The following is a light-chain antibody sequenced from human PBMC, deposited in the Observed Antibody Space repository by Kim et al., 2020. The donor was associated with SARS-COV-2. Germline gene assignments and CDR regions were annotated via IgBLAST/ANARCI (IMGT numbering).Light chain of an antibody. CDR2: LNSDGSH. J-gene: IGLJ3*02. CDR3: QTWGTGIG. CDR1: SGHSSYA. Sequence: GAPVKLTCTLSSGHSSYAIAWHQQQPEKGPRYLMKLNSDGSHSKGDGIPDRFSGSSSGAERYLTISSLQSEDEADYYCQTWGTGIGFGGGTQLTVL. V-gene: IGLV4-69*01.